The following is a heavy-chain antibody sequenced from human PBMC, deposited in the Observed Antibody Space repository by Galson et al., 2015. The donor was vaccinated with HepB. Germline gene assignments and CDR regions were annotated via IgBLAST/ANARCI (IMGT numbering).Heavy chain of an antibody. CDR3: ARGGASDSGTSYFDY. D-gene: IGHD3-10*01. CDR2: INPSGDSE. Sequence: SVKVSCKASGYSFTSYDIHWVRQAPGQGLEWLGMINPSGDSETHAQKLQGRLTITRDTSTSTVYMELRSLRFEDTAVYFCARGGASDSGTSYFDYWGQGTLVTVSS. J-gene: IGHJ4*02. V-gene: IGHV1-46*04. CDR1: GYSFTSYD.